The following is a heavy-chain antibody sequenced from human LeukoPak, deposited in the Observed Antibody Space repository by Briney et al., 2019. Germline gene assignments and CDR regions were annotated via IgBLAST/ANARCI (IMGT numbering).Heavy chain of an antibody. CDR3: ARCDSGGGGSCYSPHFDY. Sequence: PGGSLRLSCAASGFTFSSYSMNWVRQAPGKGLEWVSSISSSSSYIYYADSVKGRFTISRDNAKNSLYLQMSSLRAEDTAVYYCARCDSGGGGSCYSPHFDYWGQGTLVSVSS. CDR1: GFTFSSYS. CDR2: ISSSSSYI. V-gene: IGHV3-21*01. D-gene: IGHD2-15*01. J-gene: IGHJ4*02.